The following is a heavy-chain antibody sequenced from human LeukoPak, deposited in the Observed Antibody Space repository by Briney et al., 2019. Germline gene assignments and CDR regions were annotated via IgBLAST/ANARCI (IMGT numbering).Heavy chain of an antibody. CDR1: GFTVSSNY. V-gene: IGHV3-23*01. Sequence: GGSLRLSCAASGFTVSSNYMSWVRQAPGKGLEWVSSISGSGGNTYYADYVKGRFTISRDNSKDTLYLQMNNLRAEDTAVYFCAKEGFDYWGQGTLVTVSS. J-gene: IGHJ4*02. CDR2: ISGSGGNT. CDR3: AKEGFDY.